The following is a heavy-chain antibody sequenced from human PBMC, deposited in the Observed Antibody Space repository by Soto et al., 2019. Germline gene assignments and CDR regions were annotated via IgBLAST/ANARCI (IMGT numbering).Heavy chain of an antibody. D-gene: IGHD2-2*01. CDR1: DSSISSGGYY. J-gene: IGHJ4*02. CDR2: IYYSGST. Sequence: PSERLSLSCTVSDSSISSGGYYCSWIRQHPGKGLEWIGYIYYSGSTYYNPSLKSRVTISVDTSKNQFSLKLSSVTAADTAVYYCARYCSSTSCYGEYYVDYWGQGTLVTVSS. V-gene: IGHV4-31*03. CDR3: ARYCSSTSCYGEYYVDY.